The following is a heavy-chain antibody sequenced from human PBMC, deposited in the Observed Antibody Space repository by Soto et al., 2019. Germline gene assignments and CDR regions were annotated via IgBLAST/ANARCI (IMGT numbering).Heavy chain of an antibody. J-gene: IGHJ3*02. CDR3: ARRSYCSSTSCYALDGAFDI. CDR2: IYSGGST. CDR1: GFTVSSNY. Sequence: EVQLVETGGGLIQPGGSLRLSCAASGFTVSSNYMSWVRQAPGKGLEWVSVIYSGGSTYYADSVKGRFTISRDNSKNTLYLQMNSLRAGDTAVYYCARRSYCSSTSCYALDGAFDIWGQGTMVTVSS. D-gene: IGHD2-2*01. V-gene: IGHV3-53*02.